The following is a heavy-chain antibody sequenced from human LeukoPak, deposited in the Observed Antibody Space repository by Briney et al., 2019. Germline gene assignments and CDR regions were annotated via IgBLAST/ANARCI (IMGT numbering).Heavy chain of an antibody. J-gene: IGHJ4*02. D-gene: IGHD4-23*01. Sequence: SETLSLTCTVSGGSNSSSSYYWGWIRQAPGKGLEWIGNINYSGSTYYNSSLKSRVTISVDTSKNQFSLNLSSVTAADTAVYYCARPAWTDNSGDYWGQGTLVTVSS. CDR3: ARPAWTDNSGDY. CDR2: INYSGST. V-gene: IGHV4-39*07. CDR1: GGSNSSSSYY.